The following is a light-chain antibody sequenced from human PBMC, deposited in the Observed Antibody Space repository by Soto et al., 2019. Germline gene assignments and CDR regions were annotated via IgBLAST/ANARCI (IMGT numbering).Light chain of an antibody. J-gene: IGKJ4*01. V-gene: IGKV1-5*03. CDR2: KAS. CDR1: QRISSW. Sequence: DIQMTQSPSTLSASVGDRVTITCRASQRISSWLACYQQKPGKAPKLLIQKASSLESGVPSRFSGSGSGTEFTLNISSLQPDDFATYSCKQYSIFYHTFGGGTKVEIK. CDR3: KQYSIFYHT.